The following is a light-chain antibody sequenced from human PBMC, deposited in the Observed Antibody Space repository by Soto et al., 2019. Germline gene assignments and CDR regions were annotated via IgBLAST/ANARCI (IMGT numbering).Light chain of an antibody. CDR1: QTISSW. Sequence: DIQMTQSPSTLSGSVGDRVTITCRASQTISSWLAWYQQKPVKAPNLLIYKASTLKSGVPSRFSGSXXXXEXXLTXXSXXXDDFATYYCQHYNSYSEAFGQGTKVDIK. CDR2: KAS. V-gene: IGKV1-5*03. CDR3: QHYNSYSEA. J-gene: IGKJ1*01.